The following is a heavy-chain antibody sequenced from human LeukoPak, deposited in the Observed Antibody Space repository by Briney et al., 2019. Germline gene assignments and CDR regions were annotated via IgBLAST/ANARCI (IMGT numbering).Heavy chain of an antibody. CDR2: IIPIFGTA. V-gene: IGHV1-69*01. Sequence: ASVKVSCKDSGGTFSSYAISWVRQAPGQGLEWMGGIIPIFGTANYAQKFQGRVTITADESTSTAYVELSSLRSEDTAVYYCARGYYYDSSGYWPDYWGQGTLVTVSS. J-gene: IGHJ4*02. CDR3: ARGYYYDSSGYWPDY. CDR1: GGTFSSYA. D-gene: IGHD3-22*01.